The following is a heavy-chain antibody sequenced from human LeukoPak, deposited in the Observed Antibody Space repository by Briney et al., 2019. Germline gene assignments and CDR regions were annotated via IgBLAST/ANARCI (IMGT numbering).Heavy chain of an antibody. CDR2: ISGSGGST. V-gene: IGHV3-23*01. D-gene: IGHD2-15*01. CDR1: GFTFSSYA. CDR3: AKGSSGGTRNYFDY. J-gene: IGHJ4*02. Sequence: GGSLRLSCAASGFTFSSYAMTWVRQAPGKGLEWVSAISGSGGSTYYADSVKGRFTISRDNSKNTLYLQMNSLRAEDTAVYYCAKGSSGGTRNYFDYWGQGTLVTVSS.